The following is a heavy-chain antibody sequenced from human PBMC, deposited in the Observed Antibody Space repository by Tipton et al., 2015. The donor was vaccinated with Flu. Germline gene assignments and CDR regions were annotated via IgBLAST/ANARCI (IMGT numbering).Heavy chain of an antibody. D-gene: IGHD3-3*01. V-gene: IGHV1-69*01. Sequence: QLVQSGAEVKKPGSSVKVSCKASGGTFSSYAISWVRQAPGQGLEWMGGIIPIFGTANYAQKFQGRVTITADESTSTAYMELSSLRSEDTAVYYCARVPSTIFGVWPNWFDPWGQGTLVTVSS. CDR1: GGTFSSYA. J-gene: IGHJ5*02. CDR3: ARVPSTIFGVWPNWFDP. CDR2: IIPIFGTA.